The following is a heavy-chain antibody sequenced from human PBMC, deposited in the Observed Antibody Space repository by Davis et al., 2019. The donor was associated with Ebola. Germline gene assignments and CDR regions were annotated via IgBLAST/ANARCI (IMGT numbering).Heavy chain of an antibody. D-gene: IGHD2-2*01. Sequence: SVKVSCKASGGTVGTYAISWVRQAPGQGLEYMGMIIPMFGTANYAQKFQGRVTITADKSTSTAYMELSSLRSEDTAVYYCARDIVVVPAAIKAGRGYYYGMDVWGQGTTVTVSS. V-gene: IGHV1-69*06. CDR1: GGTVGTYA. CDR2: IIPMFGTA. J-gene: IGHJ6*02. CDR3: ARDIVVVPAAIKAGRGYYYGMDV.